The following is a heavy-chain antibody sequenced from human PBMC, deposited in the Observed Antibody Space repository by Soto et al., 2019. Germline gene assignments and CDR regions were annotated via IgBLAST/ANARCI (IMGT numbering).Heavy chain of an antibody. CDR1: GVSISSGGYY. CDR2: ISYSGTT. Sequence: QVQLQESGPGLVKPSQTLSLTGTVSGVSISSGGYYWSWSRQHPGKGLEWMGYISYSGTTYYNPSIKVRVTISVDPSKNQFSLKLSSVTAADTAVYYCARQPDYWGQGTLVTVSS. CDR3: ARQPDY. J-gene: IGHJ4*02. V-gene: IGHV4-31*03.